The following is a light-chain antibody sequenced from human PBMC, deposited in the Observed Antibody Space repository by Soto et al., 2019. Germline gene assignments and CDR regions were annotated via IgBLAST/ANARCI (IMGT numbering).Light chain of an antibody. J-gene: IGLJ3*02. V-gene: IGLV4-60*03. CDR2: LERSGRY. CDR1: SGHSSYI. CDR3: ETWNNHRV. Sequence: QTVVTQSSSASASLGPSVKLTCTLSSGHSSYIIAWHQQQPGKAPRFLLKLERSGRYNRGSGVPDRFSGSSSGADRYLTISNLQSEDEADYYCETWNNHRVFGGGTKLTVL.